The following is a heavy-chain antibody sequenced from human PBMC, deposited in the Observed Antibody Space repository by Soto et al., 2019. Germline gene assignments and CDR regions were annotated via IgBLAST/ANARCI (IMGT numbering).Heavy chain of an antibody. D-gene: IGHD3-10*01. CDR1: GGSISTDY. V-gene: IGHV4-59*01. CDR3: ARAPGPVDAFDI. Sequence: SSETLSLTCTVSGGSISTDYWSWIRQSPGEGLEWIGHIYYSGSTNYNPSLKSRVTISIDTSKNQFSLKLTSVTAADTAVYYCARAPGPVDAFDIWGQGTMVTVSS. J-gene: IGHJ3*02. CDR2: IYYSGST.